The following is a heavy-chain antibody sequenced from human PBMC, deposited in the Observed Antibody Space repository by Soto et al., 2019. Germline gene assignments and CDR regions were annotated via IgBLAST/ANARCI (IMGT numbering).Heavy chain of an antibody. Sequence: QVQLQESGPGLVKPSQTLSLTCTVSGGSISSGDYYWSWIRQPPGKGLEWIGYIYYSGRTYYNPSLKSRVTISVDTSKNQFSLKLSSVTAADTAVYYCARGYYDFWSGYYAGAFDIWGQGTMVTVSS. D-gene: IGHD3-3*01. CDR3: ARGYYDFWSGYYAGAFDI. CDR1: GGSISSGDYY. V-gene: IGHV4-30-4*01. CDR2: IYYSGRT. J-gene: IGHJ3*02.